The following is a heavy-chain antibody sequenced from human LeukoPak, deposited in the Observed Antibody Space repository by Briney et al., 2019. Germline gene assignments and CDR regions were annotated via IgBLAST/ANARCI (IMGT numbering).Heavy chain of an antibody. J-gene: IGHJ1*01. Sequence: SETLSLTCTVSGGSISSYYWSWVRQPPGKGLEWIGFVYYTGSTNYSPSLKSRVTISVDTSKNQFSLKLSSVTAADTAVYYCARADYYDSSGYYYQHWGQGTLVTVSS. CDR3: ARADYYDSSGYYYQH. CDR2: VYYTGST. D-gene: IGHD3-22*01. CDR1: GGSISSYY. V-gene: IGHV4-59*12.